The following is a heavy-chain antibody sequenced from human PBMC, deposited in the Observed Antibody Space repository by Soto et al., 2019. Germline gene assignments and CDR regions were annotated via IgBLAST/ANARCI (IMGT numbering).Heavy chain of an antibody. CDR2: IIPIFGTA. D-gene: IGHD3-10*01. Sequence: SVKVSCNASGGTFRSYAISWMRQAPGQGLEWMGGIIPIFGTANYAQKFQVRVTITADESTSTAYMELSSLRSEDTAVYYCASSSYYYGSGSYYNVFDYWGQGTLVTVSS. CDR1: GGTFRSYA. J-gene: IGHJ4*02. V-gene: IGHV1-69*13. CDR3: ASSSYYYGSGSYYNVFDY.